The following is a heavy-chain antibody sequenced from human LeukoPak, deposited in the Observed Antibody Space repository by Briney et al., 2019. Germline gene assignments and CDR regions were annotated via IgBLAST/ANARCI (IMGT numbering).Heavy chain of an antibody. CDR2: IYYSGST. D-gene: IGHD6-6*01. Sequence: PSETLSLSCTVSGAXISNNYWSWIRQPPGKGLEWTGYIYYSGSTKYNPSLKGRVTISVDTSKNQFSLKLSSVTAADTAVYYCASLARGGNWFDPWGQGTLVTVSS. CDR1: GAXISNNY. V-gene: IGHV4-59*12. J-gene: IGHJ5*02. CDR3: ASLARGGNWFDP.